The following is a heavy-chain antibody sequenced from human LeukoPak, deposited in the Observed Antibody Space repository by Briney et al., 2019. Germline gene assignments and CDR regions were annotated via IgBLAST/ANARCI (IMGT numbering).Heavy chain of an antibody. V-gene: IGHV3-48*01. J-gene: IGHJ6*03. D-gene: IGHD2-2*01. Sequence: GGSLRLSCAASGFSFSSYSMNWVRQAPGKGLEWVSYISSSSSTIYYADSVKGRFTISRDNAKNSLYLQINSLRAEDTAVYYCARDPCCSSTTTCYTCYYYYMDVWGKGTTVTVSS. CDR3: ARDPCCSSTTTCYTCYYYYMDV. CDR2: ISSSSSTI. CDR1: GFSFSSYS.